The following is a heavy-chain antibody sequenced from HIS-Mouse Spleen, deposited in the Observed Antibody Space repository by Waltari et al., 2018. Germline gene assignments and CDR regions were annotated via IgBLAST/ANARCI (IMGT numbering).Heavy chain of an antibody. D-gene: IGHD1-26*01. CDR1: GFTFSSYG. J-gene: IGHJ4*02. Sequence: QVQLVESGGGVVQPGRSLRLSCAASGFTFSSYGMHWVRQAPGKGLEWGEVISYGGSNKYYADSVKGRFTISRDNSKNTLYLQMNSLRAEDTAVYYCAKARGSPLYFDYWGQGTLVTVSS. CDR2: ISYGGSNK. V-gene: IGHV3-30*18. CDR3: AKARGSPLYFDY.